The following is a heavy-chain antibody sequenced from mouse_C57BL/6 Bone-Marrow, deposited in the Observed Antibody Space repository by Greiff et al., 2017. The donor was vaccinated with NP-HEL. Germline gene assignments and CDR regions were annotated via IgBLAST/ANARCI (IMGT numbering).Heavy chain of an antibody. CDR2: ISSGGSYT. J-gene: IGHJ1*03. CDR3: ARPYV. CDR1: GFTFSSYG. Sequence: EVKLMESGGDLVKPGGSLKLSCAASGFTFSSYGMSWGRQTPDKRLEWFATISSGGSYTYYPDSVNGRFTSYRDNAKNTLYRQMSSLKSEDTAMYYCARPYVWGTGTTVTVSS. V-gene: IGHV5-6*01.